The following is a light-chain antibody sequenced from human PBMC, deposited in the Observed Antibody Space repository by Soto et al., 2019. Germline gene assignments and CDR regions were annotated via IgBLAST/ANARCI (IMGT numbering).Light chain of an antibody. V-gene: IGKV1-6*01. J-gene: IGKJ3*01. CDR1: QGIRND. CDR3: LQKHFYPFT. Sequence: AIQMTQSPSSLSASVGDRVTITCRASQGIRNDLDWFQQKPGKAPKLLIYAASNLQSGVPARFSGSGSGTDVTLTISSLQPEDFATYYCLQKHFYPFTFGPGTKVDIK. CDR2: AAS.